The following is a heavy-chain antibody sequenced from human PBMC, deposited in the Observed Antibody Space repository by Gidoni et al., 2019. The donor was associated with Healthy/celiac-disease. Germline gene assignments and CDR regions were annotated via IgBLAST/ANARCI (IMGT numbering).Heavy chain of an antibody. Sequence: QVQLVGSRAGVVPPGGSLRLSSPASGVTSSSYAMHWVRQAPDTGLEWVAVISYDGSNKYDADSVKGRFTISRDNSKNTLYLQMNSLRAEDTAVYYCASQYYYESSGYYYWGQGTLVTVSS. CDR3: ASQYYYESSGYYY. D-gene: IGHD3-22*01. V-gene: IGHV3-30-3*01. J-gene: IGHJ4*02. CDR2: ISYDGSNK. CDR1: GVTSSSYA.